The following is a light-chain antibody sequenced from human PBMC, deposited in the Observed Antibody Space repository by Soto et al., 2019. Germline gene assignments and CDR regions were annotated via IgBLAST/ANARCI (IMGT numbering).Light chain of an antibody. V-gene: IGKV1-39*01. CDR1: QSIRSY. J-gene: IGKJ3*01. Sequence: DIQMTQSPSSLSASVGDRVTITCRASQSIRSYLNWYQQKPGKAPTLLIYAASSLHSGVPSRLRGSGSGTDFTLTISSLQREDFATYYCQQSSSTPFTFGPGTKVDIK. CDR3: QQSSSTPFT. CDR2: AAS.